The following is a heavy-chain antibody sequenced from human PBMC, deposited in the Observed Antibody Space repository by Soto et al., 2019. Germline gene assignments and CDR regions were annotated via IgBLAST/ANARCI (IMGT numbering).Heavy chain of an antibody. CDR1: GFIFSGNW. CDR2: IKQDGSEK. D-gene: IGHD4-17*01. CDR3: ARYHFGDYAFDS. Sequence: GGSLRLSCAASGFIFSGNWMSWVRQAPGKGLEWVANIKQDGSEKRYVDSVEGRFTISRGNAKNSLHLQMNSLVVEDTATYYCARYHFGDYAFDSWGQGTPVTVSS. V-gene: IGHV3-7*01. J-gene: IGHJ4*02.